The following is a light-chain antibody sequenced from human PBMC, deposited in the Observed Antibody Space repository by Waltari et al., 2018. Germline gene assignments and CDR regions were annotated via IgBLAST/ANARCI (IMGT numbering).Light chain of an antibody. CDR2: WAS. J-gene: IGKJ1*01. CDR1: QSVLYRSNNKNN. V-gene: IGKV4-1*01. Sequence: DIVMTQSPDSLAVSLGERATINCKSSQSVLYRSNNKNNLAWYQQKPGQPPKLLIYWASTRESGVPDRFSGSGSGTDFTLTISSLQAEDVAVYYCQQYYSTPETFGQGTKVEIK. CDR3: QQYYSTPET.